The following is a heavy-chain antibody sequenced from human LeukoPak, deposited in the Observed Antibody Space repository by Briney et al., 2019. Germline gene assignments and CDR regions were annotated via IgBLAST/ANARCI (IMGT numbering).Heavy chain of an antibody. V-gene: IGHV1-18*01. D-gene: IGHD3-10*01. CDR2: ISAYNGNT. CDR3: ARGFGELKYYYYYMDV. Sequence: ASVKVSCKASGYTFTSYGISWVRQAPGQGLEWMGWISAYNGNTNYAQKLQGRVTMTTDTSTSTAYMELRSLRSEDTAVYYCARGFGELKYYYYYMDVWGKGATVTVSS. CDR1: GYTFTSYG. J-gene: IGHJ6*03.